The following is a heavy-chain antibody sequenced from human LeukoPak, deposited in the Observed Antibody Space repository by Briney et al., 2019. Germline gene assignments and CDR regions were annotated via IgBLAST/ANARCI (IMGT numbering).Heavy chain of an antibody. CDR2: IWYDGSNK. V-gene: IGHV3-33*01. CDR3: ARDRFGGSLDY. D-gene: IGHD2-15*01. CDR1: GFTFSSYG. Sequence: GGSLRLCCAASGFTFSSYGMHWVRQAPGKGLEWVAVIWYDGSNKYYADSVKGRFTISRDNSKNTLYLQMNSLRAEDTAVYYCARDRFGGSLDYWGQGTLVTVSS. J-gene: IGHJ4*02.